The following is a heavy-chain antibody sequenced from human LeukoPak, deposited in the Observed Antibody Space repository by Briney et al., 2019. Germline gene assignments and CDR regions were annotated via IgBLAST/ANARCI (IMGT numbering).Heavy chain of an antibody. Sequence: PSETLSLTCTVSGGSISSSSYYWGWIRQPPGKGLDYIGSIHYTGSTYYNPSLKSRVTISLDTSKNQFSLKLTSVTAADTAVHYCARGSPYDYWGQGTLVTVSS. J-gene: IGHJ4*02. CDR1: GGSISSSSYY. V-gene: IGHV4-39*01. CDR2: IHYTGST. CDR3: ARGSPYDY.